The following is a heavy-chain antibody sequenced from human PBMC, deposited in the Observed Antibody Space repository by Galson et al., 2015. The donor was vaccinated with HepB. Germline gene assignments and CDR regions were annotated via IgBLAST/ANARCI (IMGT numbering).Heavy chain of an antibody. J-gene: IGHJ4*02. D-gene: IGHD5-24*01. CDR2: ISINGATT. Sequence: SLRLSCAASGFALKDYAMNWVRQTPGKGLEWVSSISINGATTYYADSARGRFTISRDTSKNTLYLQMDSLRAEDAAVYYCAKGNHGYYFDSWGQGILVIVSS. CDR3: AKGNHGYYFDS. CDR1: GFALKDYA. V-gene: IGHV3-23*01.